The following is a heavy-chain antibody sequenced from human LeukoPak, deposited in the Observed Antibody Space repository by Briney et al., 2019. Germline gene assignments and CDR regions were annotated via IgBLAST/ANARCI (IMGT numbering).Heavy chain of an antibody. V-gene: IGHV1-18*04. Sequence: ASVKVSCKASGYTFTSRGFSWVRQAPGQGLEWMGWINADSGNTNYAQKFQGRVTLTTDTSTNTAYMELRSLRSDDTAVYYCARDEVSGGWYNHWGQGTLVTVSS. CDR1: GYTFTSRG. D-gene: IGHD6-19*01. J-gene: IGHJ4*02. CDR2: INADSGNT. CDR3: ARDEVSGGWYNH.